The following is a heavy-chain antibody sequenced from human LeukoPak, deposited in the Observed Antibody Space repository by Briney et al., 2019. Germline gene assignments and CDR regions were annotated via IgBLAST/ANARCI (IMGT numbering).Heavy chain of an antibody. CDR2: INPNSGGT. Sequence: ASVKVSCKASGYTFTGYYMHWVRQAPGQGLEWMGWINPNSGGTNYAQKFQGRVTMTRDTSISTAYMELSRLRSDDTAVYYCARAPRGYSYGYFDYWGQGTLVTVSS. D-gene: IGHD5-18*01. V-gene: IGHV1-2*02. CDR3: ARAPRGYSYGYFDY. CDR1: GYTFTGYY. J-gene: IGHJ4*02.